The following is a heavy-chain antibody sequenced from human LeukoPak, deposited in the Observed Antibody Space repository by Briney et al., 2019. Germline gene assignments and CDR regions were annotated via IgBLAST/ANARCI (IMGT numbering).Heavy chain of an antibody. CDR3: AKGGVVHNAFDI. CDR1: GFTFSSYG. CDR2: IWYGGSNK. Sequence: PGGSLRLSCAASGFTFSSYGMHWVRQAPGKGLEWVAVIWYGGSNKYYADSVKGRFTISRDNSKNTLYLQMNSLRAEDTAVYYCAKGGVVHNAFDIWGQGTMVTVSS. D-gene: IGHD3-3*01. V-gene: IGHV3-30*02. J-gene: IGHJ3*02.